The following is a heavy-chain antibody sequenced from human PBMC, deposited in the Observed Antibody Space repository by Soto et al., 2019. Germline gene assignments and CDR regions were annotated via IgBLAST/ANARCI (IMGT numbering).Heavy chain of an antibody. J-gene: IGHJ4*02. V-gene: IGHV4-59*01. D-gene: IGHD3-16*01. CDR3: ARSSSMITFGDFGY. CDR1: GDSISNYY. CDR2: IYYSGST. Sequence: SETLSLTCTVSGDSISNYYWSWIRQPPGKGLEWIGYIYYSGSTDYNPSLKSRVTISVDTSKNQFSLKLSSVTAADTAVYYCARSSSMITFGDFGYWGQGTPVTVSS.